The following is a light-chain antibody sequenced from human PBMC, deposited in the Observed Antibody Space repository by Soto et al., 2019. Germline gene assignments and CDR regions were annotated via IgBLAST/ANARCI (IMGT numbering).Light chain of an antibody. Sequence: EMVWTQSPGTLPLSPGERATLSCSASQSVSSSYLAWYQQKPGQAPRLLIYGASSRATGIPDRFSGSESGTDFTLTISRLEPEDFAVYYCQQYGSSPTFGQGTKVEIK. CDR1: QSVSSSY. J-gene: IGKJ1*01. V-gene: IGKV3-20*01. CDR2: GAS. CDR3: QQYGSSPT.